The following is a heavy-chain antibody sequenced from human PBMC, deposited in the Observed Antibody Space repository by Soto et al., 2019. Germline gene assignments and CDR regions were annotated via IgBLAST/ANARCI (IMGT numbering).Heavy chain of an antibody. D-gene: IGHD2-15*01. Sequence: GGSPRLSCAASGFTFSSYAMGWVRQGPGKGPEWVAVVSIGGSTHYADSVRGRFTISRDNSKNTLSLQMNSLTAEDTAVYFCAKRRGAGGHFDYWGQGALVTVSS. V-gene: IGHV3-23*01. CDR3: AKRRGAGGHFDY. CDR1: GFTFSSYA. CDR2: VSIGGST. J-gene: IGHJ4*02.